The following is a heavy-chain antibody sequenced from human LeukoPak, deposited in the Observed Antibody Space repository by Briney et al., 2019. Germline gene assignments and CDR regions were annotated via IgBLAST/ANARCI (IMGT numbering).Heavy chain of an antibody. J-gene: IGHJ5*02. CDR2: IRTGGSSK. D-gene: IGHD6-19*01. V-gene: IGHV3-30*02. CDR3: TKDWESKSSGWLTRNWFDP. Sequence: HTGGSLRLSCAASGFTFSSYGMHRVRQAPGKGLEWVAFIRTGGSSKYYADSVKGRFTISRDNSKNTLYLQVNSLTVEDTAVYYCTKDWESKSSGWLTRNWFDPWGQGTLVAVSS. CDR1: GFTFSSYG.